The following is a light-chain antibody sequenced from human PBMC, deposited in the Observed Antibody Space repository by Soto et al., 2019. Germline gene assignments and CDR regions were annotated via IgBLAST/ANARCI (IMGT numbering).Light chain of an antibody. Sequence: QSVLTQPPSMSGAPGQRVTISCTRSSSNIGAGYDVHWYQQLPGTAPKLLIYGNTNRPSGVPDRFSGSKSGTSASLAITGLQAEDEADYYCQSYDSSLSGYVFGTGTKQAVL. CDR2: GNT. CDR1: SSNIGAGYD. CDR3: QSYDSSLSGYV. V-gene: IGLV1-40*01. J-gene: IGLJ1*01.